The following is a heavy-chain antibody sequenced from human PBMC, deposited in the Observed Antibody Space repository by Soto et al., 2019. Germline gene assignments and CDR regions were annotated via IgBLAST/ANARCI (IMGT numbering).Heavy chain of an antibody. V-gene: IGHV4-59*01. J-gene: IGHJ6*03. Sequence: ASETLSLTCTVSGGSISSYYWSWIRQPPGKGLEWIGYIYYSGSTNYNPSLKSRVTISVDTSKNQFSLKLSSVTAADPAVFYCAKYSPVFYNYMDVWAKGTTVPGSS. CDR2: IYYSGST. D-gene: IGHD5-12*01. CDR3: AKYSPVFYNYMDV. CDR1: GGSISSYY.